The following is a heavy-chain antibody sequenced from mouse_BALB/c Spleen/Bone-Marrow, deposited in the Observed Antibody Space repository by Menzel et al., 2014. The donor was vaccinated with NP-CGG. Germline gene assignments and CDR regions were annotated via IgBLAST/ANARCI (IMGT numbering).Heavy chain of an antibody. CDR3: VRGEDGFTS. CDR2: INPYNSDT. Sequence: EVHLQQSGPELVKPGASMKISCKASGYSFTGYTMHWVKQSHGKNLEWIGLINPYNSDTYYNQRFKDKATLTVDKSSSTAYMELLSLTSEDYAVYYCVRGEDGFTSWGQGTLVTVSA. V-gene: IGHV1-37*01. CDR1: GYSFTGYT. J-gene: IGHJ3*01.